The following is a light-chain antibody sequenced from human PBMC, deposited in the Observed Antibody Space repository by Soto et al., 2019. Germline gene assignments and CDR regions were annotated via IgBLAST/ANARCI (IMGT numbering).Light chain of an antibody. CDR3: QQYVSSPWP. J-gene: IGKJ1*01. V-gene: IGKV3-20*01. Sequence: EIEMTQSPATLSVYKGERATLSCRASQSVNIYLAWYQQKPGQAPRLLIFGASSRATGIPARFTGSGSGTDFTLTISRLEPEDFAVYYCQQYVSSPWPFGQRTNVAI. CDR1: QSVNIY. CDR2: GAS.